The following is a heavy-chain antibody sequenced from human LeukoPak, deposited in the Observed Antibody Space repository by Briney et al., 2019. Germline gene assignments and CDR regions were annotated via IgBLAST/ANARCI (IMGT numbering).Heavy chain of an antibody. CDR1: GGSISSYY. D-gene: IGHD3/OR15-3a*01. Sequence: SETLSLTCTVSGGSISSYYWSWIRQPPGKGLEWIGYIYYSGSTNYNPSLKSRVTISVDTSKNQSSLKLSSVTAADTAMYYCARQTRGLNWFDPWGQGTLVTVSS. CDR2: IYYSGST. V-gene: IGHV4-59*08. J-gene: IGHJ5*02. CDR3: ARQTRGLNWFDP.